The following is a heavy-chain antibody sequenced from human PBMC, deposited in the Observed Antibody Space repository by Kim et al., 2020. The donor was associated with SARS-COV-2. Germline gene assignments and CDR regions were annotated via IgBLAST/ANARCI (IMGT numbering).Heavy chain of an antibody. V-gene: IGHV7-4-1*02. CDR2: INTYSGNP. D-gene: IGHD2-2*01. CDR1: GYTFNSCG. Sequence: ASVKVSCKASGYTFNSCGLVWVRQAPGQGLEWVGWINTYSGNPTYAQGFTGRFTFSLDTSVSTAYLQLSSLTAEDTAVYYCARPYCTSTSCYWSLGYWGKGTLVTVSS. J-gene: IGHJ4*02. CDR3: ARPYCTSTSCYWSLGY.